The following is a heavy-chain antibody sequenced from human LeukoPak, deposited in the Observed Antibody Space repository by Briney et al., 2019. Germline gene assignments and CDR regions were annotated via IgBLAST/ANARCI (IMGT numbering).Heavy chain of an antibody. V-gene: IGHV3-23*01. J-gene: IGHJ4*02. Sequence: PGGSLRLSCAASRFSFSSYAMSWVRQAPGKGLEWVSGISGNAGSTYYADSVKGRFTISRDNAKNSLYLQMNSLRAEDTALYYCAKDKGDFWSGSFDYWGQGTLVTVSS. CDR2: ISGNAGST. D-gene: IGHD3-3*01. CDR1: RFSFSSYA. CDR3: AKDKGDFWSGSFDY.